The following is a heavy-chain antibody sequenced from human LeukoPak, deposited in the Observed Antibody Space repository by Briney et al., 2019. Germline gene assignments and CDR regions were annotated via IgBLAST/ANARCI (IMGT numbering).Heavy chain of an antibody. CDR2: ISGSGGST. CDR1: GFTFSSSA. J-gene: IGHJ4*02. V-gene: IGHV3-23*01. CDR3: AKARSLGQWLVPNDY. D-gene: IGHD6-19*01. Sequence: PTGGSLRLSCAASGFTFSSSAMSWVRQAPGKGLEWVSAISGSGGSTYYADSVKGRFTISRDNSKNTLYLQMNSLRAEDTAVYYCAKARSLGQWLVPNDYWGQGTLVTVSS.